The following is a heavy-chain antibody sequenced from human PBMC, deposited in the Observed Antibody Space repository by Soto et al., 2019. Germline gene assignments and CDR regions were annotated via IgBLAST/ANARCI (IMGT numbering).Heavy chain of an antibody. CDR2: MAYDGNNK. CDR3: AKDKSATFGYFDY. CDR1: GFTFSSYG. Sequence: QVQLVESGGGVVQPGRSLRLSCVASGFTFSSYGMHWVRQAPGKGLEWVALMAYDGNNKYYADSVTGRLTISRDNSKNTLYLQMNSLRAEDTAVYYCAKDKSATFGYFDYWGQGTLVTVSS. D-gene: IGHD3-10*02. J-gene: IGHJ4*02. V-gene: IGHV3-30*18.